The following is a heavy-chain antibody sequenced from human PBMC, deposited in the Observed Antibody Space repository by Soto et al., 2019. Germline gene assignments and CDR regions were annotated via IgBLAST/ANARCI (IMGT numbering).Heavy chain of an antibody. Sequence: EVQLVESGGVAVQPGGSLRLSCAASGFTFDAYAMHWVRQAPGKGLEWVSLISWDGGTTFYADSVKGRFTVSRENGQNSLYLQMNSLQVEDTALYYCARDAPRYCSSSSCSPGFDPWGQGTPVTVSS. CDR1: GFTFDAYA. D-gene: IGHD2-15*01. J-gene: IGHJ5*02. CDR2: ISWDGGTT. CDR3: ARDAPRYCSSSSCSPGFDP. V-gene: IGHV3-43D*04.